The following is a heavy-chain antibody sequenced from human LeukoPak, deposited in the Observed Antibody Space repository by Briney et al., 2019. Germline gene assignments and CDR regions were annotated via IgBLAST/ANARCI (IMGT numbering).Heavy chain of an antibody. CDR1: GYTFTGYY. Sequence: GASVKVSCKASGYTFTGYYMHWVRQAPGQGLEWMGWINPNSGGTNYAQKFQGRVTMTRDTSISTAYMELSRLRSDDTAVYYCASGVVVPAAFSYYYGMDVWGQGTTVTVSS. CDR3: ASGVVVPAAFSYYYGMDV. D-gene: IGHD2-2*01. CDR2: INPNSGGT. V-gene: IGHV1-2*02. J-gene: IGHJ6*02.